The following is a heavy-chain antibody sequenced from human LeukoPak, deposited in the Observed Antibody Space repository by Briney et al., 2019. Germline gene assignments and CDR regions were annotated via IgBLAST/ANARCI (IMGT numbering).Heavy chain of an antibody. Sequence: KPGGSLRLSCAASGFTFSDYYMSWVRQAPGKGLEWVSYISSSGSTIYYAESVKGRFTISRDNAKNSLYLQMNSLSAEDTAVYYCARDSSSGYYWFDPWGQGTLVTVSS. CDR2: ISSSGSTI. J-gene: IGHJ5*02. V-gene: IGHV3-11*01. CDR3: ARDSSSGYYWFDP. CDR1: GFTFSDYY. D-gene: IGHD3-22*01.